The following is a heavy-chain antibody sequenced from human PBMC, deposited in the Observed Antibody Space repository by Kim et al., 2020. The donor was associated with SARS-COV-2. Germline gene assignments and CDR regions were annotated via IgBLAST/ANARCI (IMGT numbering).Heavy chain of an antibody. D-gene: IGHD4-17*01. Sequence: SETLSLTCTVSGGSISSSSYYWGWIRQPPGKGLEWIGSIYYSGSTYYNPSLKSRVTISVDTSKNQFSLKLSSVTAADTAVYYCARHEGPTVWFDPWGQGTLVTVSS. J-gene: IGHJ5*02. CDR1: GGSISSSSYY. CDR2: IYYSGST. CDR3: ARHEGPTVWFDP. V-gene: IGHV4-39*01.